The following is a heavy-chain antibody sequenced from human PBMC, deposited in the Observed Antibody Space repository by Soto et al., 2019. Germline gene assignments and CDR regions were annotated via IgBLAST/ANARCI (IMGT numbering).Heavy chain of an antibody. D-gene: IGHD2-2*01. J-gene: IGHJ6*02. Sequence: GESLKISCKGSGYSFTSYWISWVRQMPGKDLAWMGRIDPSDSYTNYSPSFQGHVTISADKSISTAYLQWSSLKASDTAMYYCASSPRGYCSSTSCRELGNYYGMDVWGQGTTVTVSS. CDR3: ASSPRGYCSSTSCRELGNYYGMDV. CDR2: IDPSDSYT. CDR1: GYSFTSYW. V-gene: IGHV5-10-1*01.